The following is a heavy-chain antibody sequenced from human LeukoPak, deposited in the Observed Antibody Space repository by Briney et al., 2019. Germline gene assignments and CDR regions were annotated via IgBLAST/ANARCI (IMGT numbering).Heavy chain of an antibody. CDR1: GYTFTSYD. J-gene: IGHJ4*02. CDR3: ARGPVSRYCSGGSCYRLGY. D-gene: IGHD2-15*01. CDR2: MNPNSGNT. Sequence: ASVKVSCKASGYTFTSYDINWVRQAPGQGLEWMGWMNPNSGNTGYAQKFQGRVTMTRNTSISTAYMELSSLRSEDTAVYYCARGPVSRYCSGGSCYRLGYWGQGTLVTVSS. V-gene: IGHV1-8*01.